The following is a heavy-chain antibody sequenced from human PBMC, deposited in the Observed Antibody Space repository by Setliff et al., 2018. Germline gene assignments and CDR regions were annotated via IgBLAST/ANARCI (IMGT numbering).Heavy chain of an antibody. CDR3: VRDRWKVVVNRGDDAFDL. D-gene: IGHD2-15*01. J-gene: IGHJ3*01. CDR1: RFTFSNYW. V-gene: IGHV3-7*01. CDR2: IKEDGSEK. Sequence: GGSLRLSCAASRFTFSNYWMSGVRQAPGKGLEWVANIKEDGSEKYYVDSVKGRFTISRDNAKNSLDLQMDSLRAEDTAVYYCVRDRWKVVVNRGDDAFDLWGQGTMVTVSS.